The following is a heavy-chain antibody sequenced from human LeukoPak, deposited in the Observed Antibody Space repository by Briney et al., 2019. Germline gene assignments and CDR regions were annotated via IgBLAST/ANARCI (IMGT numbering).Heavy chain of an antibody. D-gene: IGHD6-19*01. CDR1: GFTFSSYG. CDR3: ARDIWYSSGHTGHEGYYFDY. CDR2: IWYDGSNK. Sequence: PGRSLRLSCAASGFTFSSYGMHWVRQAPGKGLEWVAVIWYDGSNKYYADSVKGRFTISRDNSKNTVYLLMNSLRDEDTAVYYCARDIWYSSGHTGHEGYYFDYWGQGTLVTVSS. J-gene: IGHJ4*02. V-gene: IGHV3-33*01.